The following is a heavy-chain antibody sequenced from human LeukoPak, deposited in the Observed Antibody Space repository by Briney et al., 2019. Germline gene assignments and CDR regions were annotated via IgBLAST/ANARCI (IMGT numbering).Heavy chain of an antibody. CDR2: IYYSGST. Sequence: SETLSLTCTVSGGSISSYYWSWIRQPPGKGLEWIGYIYYSGSTNYNPSLKSRVTISVDTSKNQFSLKLSSVTAADTAVYYCARRQDYYDSSGASPYYFDYWGQGTLVTVSS. CDR3: ARRQDYYDSSGASPYYFDY. CDR1: GGSISSYY. J-gene: IGHJ4*02. V-gene: IGHV4-59*12. D-gene: IGHD3-22*01.